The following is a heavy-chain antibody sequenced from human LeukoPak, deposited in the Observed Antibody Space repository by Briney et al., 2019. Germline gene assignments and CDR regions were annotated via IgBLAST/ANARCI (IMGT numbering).Heavy chain of an antibody. CDR3: ARAGSGYSYGYGNWYFDL. J-gene: IGHJ2*01. CDR1: GFTFDDYG. V-gene: IGHV3-20*04. CDR2: INWNGGST. D-gene: IGHD5-18*01. Sequence: PGGSLRLSCAASGFTFDDYGMSWVRQAPGKGLEWVSGINWNGGSTGYADSVKGRFTISRDNAKNSLYLQMNSLRAEDTALYYCARAGSGYSYGYGNWYFDLWGRGTPVTVSS.